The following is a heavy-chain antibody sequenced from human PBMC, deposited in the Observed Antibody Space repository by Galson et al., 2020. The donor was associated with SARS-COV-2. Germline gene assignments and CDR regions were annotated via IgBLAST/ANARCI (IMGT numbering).Heavy chain of an antibody. V-gene: IGHV3-30*18. CDR3: AKPPGDPDAFDI. J-gene: IGHJ3*02. Sequence: GESLKISCAASGFTFSSYGMHWVRQAPGKGLEWVAVISYDGSNKYYADSVKGRFTISRDNSKNTLYVQMNSLRAEDTAVYYCAKPPGDPDAFDIWGQGTMVTVSS. CDR1: GFTFSSYG. CDR2: ISYDGSNK.